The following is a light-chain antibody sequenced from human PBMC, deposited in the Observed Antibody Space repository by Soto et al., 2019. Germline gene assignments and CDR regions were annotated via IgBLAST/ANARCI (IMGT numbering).Light chain of an antibody. V-gene: IGLV2-11*01. CDR1: TSDVGGYDY. J-gene: IGLJ2*01. CDR2: DVI. Sequence: QSALTQSRSVSGSPGQSVTISCTGTTSDVGGYDYVSWYQQHPGKAPKLMIYDVIKRPSGVPDRFSGSKSGNTASLTISGLQAEDEADYYCCSYAGGYTFGVFGGGTKVTVL. CDR3: CSYAGGYTFGV.